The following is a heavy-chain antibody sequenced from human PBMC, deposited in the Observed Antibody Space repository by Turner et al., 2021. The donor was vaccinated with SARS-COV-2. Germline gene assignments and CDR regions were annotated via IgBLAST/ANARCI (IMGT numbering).Heavy chain of an antibody. J-gene: IGHJ4*02. V-gene: IGHV1-2*02. CDR2: INPNSGGT. D-gene: IGHD5-18*01. CDR3: ATDSYGTL. CDR1: EYTFTDYY. Sequence: QVQLGQAGAEVKKPGASVKVSCKASEYTFTDYYMQWGRQDPGQGLEWMGWINPNSGGTNYAQKIQGRVTMTRETSISTAYMELSRLRSDDTAVYYCATDSYGTLWGQGTLVTVSS.